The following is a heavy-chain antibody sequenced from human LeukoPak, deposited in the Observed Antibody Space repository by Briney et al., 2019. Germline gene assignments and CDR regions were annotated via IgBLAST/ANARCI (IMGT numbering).Heavy chain of an antibody. D-gene: IGHD2-15*01. CDR1: GGSISSHY. J-gene: IGHJ6*03. CDR3: GRDALVGYFSYYYMDV. Sequence: SETLSLTCTVSGGSISSHYWTWIRQSPVKGLGWIGDISNSGSTSYNPSLKSRVTISIDTSKNQFSLKLSSVTAADTAVYYCGRDALVGYFSYYYMDVWGKGTTVTVSS. V-gene: IGHV4-59*11. CDR2: ISNSGST.